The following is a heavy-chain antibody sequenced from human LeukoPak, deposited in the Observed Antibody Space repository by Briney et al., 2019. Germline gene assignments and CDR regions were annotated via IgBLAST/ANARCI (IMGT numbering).Heavy chain of an antibody. J-gene: IGHJ4*02. CDR2: ISGSGGST. Sequence: GGSLRLSCAASEFTFSSYAMSWVRQAPGKGLEWVSAISGSGGSTYYADSVKGRFTISRDNSKNTLYLQMNSLSAEDTAVYYCAKGGITMIVVVIQYYFDYWGQGTLITVSS. CDR1: EFTFSSYA. D-gene: IGHD3-22*01. CDR3: AKGGITMIVVVIQYYFDY. V-gene: IGHV3-23*01.